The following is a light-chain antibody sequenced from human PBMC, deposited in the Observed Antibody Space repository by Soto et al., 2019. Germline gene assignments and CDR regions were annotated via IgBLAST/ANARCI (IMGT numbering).Light chain of an antibody. J-gene: IGLJ3*02. Sequence: QSALTQPPSASGSPGQSVTISCTGTSSDVGGYDYVSWYQQYPGKAPKLMIYDVSERPSGVPDRFSGSKSGNTASLTVSGLQADDEADYYCAAWDDSLSGWVFGGGTKVTVL. CDR2: DVS. CDR3: AAWDDSLSGWV. V-gene: IGLV2-8*01. CDR1: SSDVGGYDY.